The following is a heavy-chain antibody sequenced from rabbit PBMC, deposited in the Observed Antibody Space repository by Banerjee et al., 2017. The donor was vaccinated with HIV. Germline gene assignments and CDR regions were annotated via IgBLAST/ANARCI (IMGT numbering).Heavy chain of an antibody. J-gene: IGHJ4*01. D-gene: IGHD4-1*01. V-gene: IGHV1S45*01. CDR3: ARDTGAWGDFSL. Sequence: QEQLEESGGDLVKPEGSLTLTCTASGFSFSNKDVMCWVRQAPGKGLEWIACINTSSGNTVYANWAKGRFTISKTSSTTVTLQMTSLTAADTATYFCARDTGAWGDFSLWGPGTLVTVS. CDR1: GFSFSNKDV. CDR2: INTSSGNT.